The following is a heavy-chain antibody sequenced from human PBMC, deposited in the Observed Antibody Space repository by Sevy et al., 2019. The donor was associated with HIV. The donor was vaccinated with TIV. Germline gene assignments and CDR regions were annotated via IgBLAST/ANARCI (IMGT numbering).Heavy chain of an antibody. D-gene: IGHD3-22*01. CDR2: IGSIDSTT. CDR1: GFTFSNYE. V-gene: IGHV3-48*03. Sequence: GGSLRLSCAASGFTFSNYEMNWVRQAPGKGLEWISYIGSIDSTTYYADSVKGRFTISRDNAKNSLYLQMNSLRVEDTALYYCARGLRITTMLVVIKAHDAFDLWGQGTMVTVSS. CDR3: ARGLRITTMLVVIKAHDAFDL. J-gene: IGHJ3*01.